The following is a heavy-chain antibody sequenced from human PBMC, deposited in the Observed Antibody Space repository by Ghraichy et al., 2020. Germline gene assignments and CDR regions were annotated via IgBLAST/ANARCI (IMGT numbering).Heavy chain of an antibody. Sequence: GESLNISCAASGFTSSSYAMSWVRQTPGKGPEWVSTINGRGDRTYYADSVKGRFTISRDNSKNTLYLQLNSLRAEDTALYYCAKDPSLEDVPPFWFDPWGQGTLVTVSS. CDR1: GFTSSSYA. D-gene: IGHD1-1*01. J-gene: IGHJ5*02. CDR2: INGRGDRT. V-gene: IGHV3-23*01. CDR3: AKDPSLEDVPPFWFDP.